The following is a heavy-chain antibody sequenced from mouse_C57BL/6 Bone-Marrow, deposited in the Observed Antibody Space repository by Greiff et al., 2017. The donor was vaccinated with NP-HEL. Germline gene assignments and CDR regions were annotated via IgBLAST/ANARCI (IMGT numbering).Heavy chain of an antibody. Sequence: VQLQQPGAELVKPGASVKLSCKASGYTFTSYWLHWVKQRPGQGLEWIGMIHPNSGSTNYNEKFKSKATLTVDKSSSTAYMKLSSLTSEDSAVYYCARSLDSSGYRYYFDYWGQGTTLTVSS. CDR1: GYTFTSYW. V-gene: IGHV1-64*01. D-gene: IGHD3-2*02. CDR3: ARSLDSSGYRYYFDY. J-gene: IGHJ2*01. CDR2: IHPNSGST.